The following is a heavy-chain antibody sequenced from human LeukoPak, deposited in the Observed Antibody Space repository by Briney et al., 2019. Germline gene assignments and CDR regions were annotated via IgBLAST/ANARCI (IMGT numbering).Heavy chain of an antibody. CDR3: ARDIYPASNAFDI. V-gene: IGHV4-30-2*01. Sequence: SSETLSLTCTVSGGSISSGGYYWSWIRQPPGKGLEGIGYIYHSGSTYYNPSLKSRATISVDRSKNQFSLKLSSVTAADTAVYYCARDIYPASNAFDIWGQGTMVTVSS. D-gene: IGHD2-2*02. CDR1: GGSISSGGYY. CDR2: IYHSGST. J-gene: IGHJ3*02.